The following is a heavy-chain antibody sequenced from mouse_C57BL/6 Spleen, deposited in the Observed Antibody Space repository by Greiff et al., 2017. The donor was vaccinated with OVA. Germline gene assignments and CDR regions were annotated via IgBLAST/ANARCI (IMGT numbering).Heavy chain of an antibody. V-gene: IGHV3-6*01. CDR1: GYSITSGYF. Sequence: EVHLVESGPGLVKPSQSLSLTCSVTGYSITSGYFWNWIRQLPGNKSEWMGYISYDGSNNYNPSLKNRIPITRDTSKNQLFLKLNSVTTEDTATYYCARDLLLRWGQGTTLTVSS. CDR2: ISYDGSN. D-gene: IGHD1-1*01. CDR3: ARDLLLR. J-gene: IGHJ2*01.